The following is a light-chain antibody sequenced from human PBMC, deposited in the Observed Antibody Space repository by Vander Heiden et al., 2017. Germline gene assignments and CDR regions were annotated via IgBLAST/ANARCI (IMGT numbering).Light chain of an antibody. J-gene: IGKJ2*01. V-gene: IGKV4-1*01. CDR2: WAS. CDR1: QSVLYSSNNKNY. Sequence: DIVMTQCPDSLAVSLGERDTINSKSSQSVLYSSNNKNYLAWYQQKPGQPPKLLIYWASTRESGVPDRFSGSGSGTDFTLTISSLQAEDVAVYYCQQDDSTLSTFGQGTKLDIK. CDR3: QQDDSTLST.